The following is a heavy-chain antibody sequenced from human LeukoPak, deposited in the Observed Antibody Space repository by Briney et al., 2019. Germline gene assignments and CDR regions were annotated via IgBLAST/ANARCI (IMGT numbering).Heavy chain of an antibody. J-gene: IGHJ4*02. CDR2: INLIAGLT. CDR1: GYTFTDYY. V-gene: IGHV1-46*01. D-gene: IGHD1/OR15-1a*01. CDR3: ARQQGIQYLNFDY. Sequence: ASVKVSCKASGYTFTDYYIHWLRQAPGEGPEWMGMINLIAGLTHLAPKFQGRVTMTRDTSTSTVYMDLTSLGSEDTAVYYCARQQGIQYLNFDYWGQGALVAVSS.